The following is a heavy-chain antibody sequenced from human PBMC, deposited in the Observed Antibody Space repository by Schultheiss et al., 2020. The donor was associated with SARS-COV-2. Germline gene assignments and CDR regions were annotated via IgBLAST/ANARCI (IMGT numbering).Heavy chain of an antibody. V-gene: IGHV1-58*02. Sequence: SVKVSCKASGFTFTSSAMQWVRQARGQRLEWIGWIVVGSGNTNYAQKFQERVTITRDTSTSTAYMELTSLTSDDTAVYYCARMEGSSLFRDDGMDVWGQGTTVTVSS. CDR1: GFTFTSSA. CDR2: IVVGSGNT. CDR3: ARMEGSSLFRDDGMDV. J-gene: IGHJ6*02. D-gene: IGHD2-15*01.